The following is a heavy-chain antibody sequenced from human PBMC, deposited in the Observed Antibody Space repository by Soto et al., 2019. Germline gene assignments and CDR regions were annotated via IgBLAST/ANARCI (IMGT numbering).Heavy chain of an antibody. CDR1: GFTFSDSA. V-gene: IGHV3-73*02. D-gene: IGHD4-17*01. J-gene: IGHJ5*02. Sequence: EVQLVESGGDLVQPGGSLKLSRAASGFTFSDSAVHWVRQASGKGLEWVGRIRTKSNSYATTCTASLKGRFTISRDDSKNTADLQMNSLETEDTAVYYCTRATDTGGLNWFDPWGPGTLVTVSS. CDR2: IRTKSNSYAT. CDR3: TRATDTGGLNWFDP.